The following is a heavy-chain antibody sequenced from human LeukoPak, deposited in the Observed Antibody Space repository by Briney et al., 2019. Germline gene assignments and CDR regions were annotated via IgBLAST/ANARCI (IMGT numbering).Heavy chain of an antibody. D-gene: IGHD2-15*01. V-gene: IGHV1-18*01. Sequence: ASVKVSCKASGYTFTSYGISWVRQAPGQGLEWMGWISAYNGNTNYAQKLQGRVTMTTDTSTSTAYMELRGLRSDDTAVYYCARFGVVVVAAQFYDYWGQGTLVTVSS. CDR2: ISAYNGNT. CDR1: GYTFTSYG. CDR3: ARFGVVVVAAQFYDY. J-gene: IGHJ4*02.